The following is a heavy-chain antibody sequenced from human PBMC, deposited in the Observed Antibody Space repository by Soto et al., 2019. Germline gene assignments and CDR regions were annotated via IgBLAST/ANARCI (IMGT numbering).Heavy chain of an antibody. J-gene: IGHJ4*02. Sequence: QVQLVESGGGVVQPGRSLRLSCAASGFTFSSYGMHWVRQAPGKGLEWGAVIWYDGSNKYYADSVKGRFTISRDNSKNTLYLQMNSLRAEDTAVYYCARDLIVGAPPRYYFDYWGQGTLVTVSS. D-gene: IGHD1-26*01. CDR2: IWYDGSNK. CDR1: GFTFSSYG. CDR3: ARDLIVGAPPRYYFDY. V-gene: IGHV3-33*01.